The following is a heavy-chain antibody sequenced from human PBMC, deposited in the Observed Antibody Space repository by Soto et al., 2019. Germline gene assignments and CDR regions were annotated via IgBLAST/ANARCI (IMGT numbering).Heavy chain of an antibody. Sequence: PSETLSLTCTVSGGSISSGGYYWSWIRQHPGKGLEWIGYIYYSGSTYYNPSLKSRVTISVDTSKNQFSLKLSSVTAADTAVYYCARHCYRREVPYGMDAWGKGTTVNVSS. D-gene: IGHD3-16*02. V-gene: IGHV4-31*03. CDR3: ARHCYRREVPYGMDA. CDR1: GGSISSGGYY. J-gene: IGHJ6*04. CDR2: IYYSGST.